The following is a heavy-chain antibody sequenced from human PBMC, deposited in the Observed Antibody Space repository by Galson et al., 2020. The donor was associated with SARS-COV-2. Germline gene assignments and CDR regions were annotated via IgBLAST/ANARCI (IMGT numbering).Heavy chain of an antibody. V-gene: IGHV3-74*01. CDR1: GFTFSSHW. Sequence: GGSLRLSCTASGFTFSSHWMHWVRQVPGKGLVWVSRISSGGITTNYAGSVQGRFTISSDNAKNTLYLQMNSLRAEDTAVYYCARGGCTSASCDRNAMDVGGQGTTGTVSS. CDR2: ISSGGITT. D-gene: IGHD2-2*01. CDR3: ARGGCTSASCDRNAMDV. J-gene: IGHJ6*02.